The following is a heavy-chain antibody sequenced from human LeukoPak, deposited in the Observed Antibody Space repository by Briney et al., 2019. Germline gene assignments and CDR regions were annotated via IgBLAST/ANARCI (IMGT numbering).Heavy chain of an antibody. J-gene: IGHJ4*02. CDR3: ARASAAASHTSFDF. D-gene: IGHD6-13*01. Sequence: GGSLRLSCAASGFTFSSYSMNWVRQAPGKGLEWVSILYDTGSTYYADSVKGRVMISRDNSKNTVYLQMNSLRAEDTAVYYCARASAAASHTSFDFWGQGTLVTVSS. CDR2: LYDTGST. V-gene: IGHV3-66*01. CDR1: GFTFSSYS.